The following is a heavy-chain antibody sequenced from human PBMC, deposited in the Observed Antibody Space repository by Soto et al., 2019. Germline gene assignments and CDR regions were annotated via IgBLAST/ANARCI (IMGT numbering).Heavy chain of an antibody. CDR2: ITPFSGDV. D-gene: IGHD1-26*01. CDR3: ASGGAGSGPFTWELPDH. Sequence: QMQLVQSGAEVKKTGSTVTVSCKALGNTFTYRYLHWVRQAPGQALEWMGWITPFSGDVHYAQKFQSSVTITEDRSINPAYMRMSSLGSEDTAMYYCASGGAGSGPFTWELPDHWGQGTLVTVSA. J-gene: IGHJ4*02. V-gene: IGHV1-45*02. CDR1: GNTFTYRY.